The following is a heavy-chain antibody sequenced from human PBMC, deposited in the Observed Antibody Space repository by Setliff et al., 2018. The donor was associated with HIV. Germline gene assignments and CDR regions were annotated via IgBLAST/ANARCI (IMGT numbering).Heavy chain of an antibody. V-gene: IGHV3-13*01. CDR3: AKPLTQWGVSPYHYAVDV. J-gene: IGHJ6*02. CDR2: IGTGGDT. CDR1: GFTFSSYD. Sequence: GGSLRLSCEASGFTFSSYDFHWVRQAAGKGLEWVSAIGTGGDTYYVDSVKGRFTISRENARNSLYLQMNSLRAGDTAVYYCAKPLTQWGVSPYHYAVDVWGQGTTVTVSS. D-gene: IGHD1-26*01.